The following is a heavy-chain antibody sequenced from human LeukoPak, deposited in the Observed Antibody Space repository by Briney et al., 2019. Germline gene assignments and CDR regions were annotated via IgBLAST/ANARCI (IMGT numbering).Heavy chain of an antibody. Sequence: SETLSLTCAVYGGSFSGYYWSWIRQPPGKGLEWIGEINHSGSTNYNPSLKTRVTISGDTSKNQCSLKLSSVTAADTAVYYCARGPPTPYSSSWYGIYYYYGMDVWGQGTTVTVSS. D-gene: IGHD6-13*01. CDR3: ARGPPTPYSSSWYGIYYYYGMDV. J-gene: IGHJ6*02. V-gene: IGHV4-34*01. CDR2: INHSGST. CDR1: GGSFSGYY.